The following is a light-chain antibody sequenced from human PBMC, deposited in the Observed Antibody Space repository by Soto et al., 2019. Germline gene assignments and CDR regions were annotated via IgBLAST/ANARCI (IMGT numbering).Light chain of an antibody. J-gene: IGLJ1*01. V-gene: IGLV1-44*01. CDR2: SDT. Sequence: QSALTQPPSLSATPGQRVTISCSGGGSNVGSNGVEWFQQLPGAAPQLLIYSDTEGPSGVPDRFSGSRAGTSASLAISGLQSEDEADYYCAARDDRLNGHVFGTGTKVTVL. CDR1: GSNVGSNG. CDR3: AARDDRLNGHV.